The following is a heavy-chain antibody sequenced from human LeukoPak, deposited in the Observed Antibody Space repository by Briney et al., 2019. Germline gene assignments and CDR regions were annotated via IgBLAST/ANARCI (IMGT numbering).Heavy chain of an antibody. Sequence: ASVKVSCKASGYTFTGYYMHWVRQAPGQGLEWMGWINPNSGGTNYAQKFQGWVTMTRDTSISTAYMELSRLRSDDTAVYYCARASGWLVLYYFDYWGQGTLVTVSS. CDR2: INPNSGGT. D-gene: IGHD6-19*01. V-gene: IGHV1-2*04. J-gene: IGHJ4*02. CDR1: GYTFTGYY. CDR3: ARASGWLVLYYFDY.